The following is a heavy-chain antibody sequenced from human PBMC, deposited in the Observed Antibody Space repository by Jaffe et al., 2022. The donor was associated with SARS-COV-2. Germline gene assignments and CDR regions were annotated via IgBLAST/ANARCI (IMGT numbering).Heavy chain of an antibody. V-gene: IGHV3-30*04. D-gene: IGHD2-2*01. Sequence: QVQLVESGGGVVQPGRSLRLSCAASGFTFSSYAMHWVRQAPGKGLEWVAVISYDGSNKYYADSVKGRFTISRDNSKNTLYLQMNSLRAEDTAVYYCASIYCSSTSCPAEYYYYYMDVWGKGTTVTVSS. CDR2: ISYDGSNK. J-gene: IGHJ6*03. CDR3: ASIYCSSTSCPAEYYYYYMDV. CDR1: GFTFSSYA.